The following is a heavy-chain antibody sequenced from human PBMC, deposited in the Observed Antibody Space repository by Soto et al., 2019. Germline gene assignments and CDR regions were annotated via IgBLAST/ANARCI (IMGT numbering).Heavy chain of an antibody. Sequence: PSXTLSLTCAISGDSVSSNYAAWNWIRQSPSRGLEWLGRTYYRSKWHNDYAESVKSRITINSDTSKNQFSLQLNSVTPEDTAVYYCVRWESPPPPHAIDIWGQGTMVNV. CDR1: GDSVSSNYAA. V-gene: IGHV6-1*01. CDR3: VRWESPPPPHAIDI. CDR2: TYYRSKWHN. J-gene: IGHJ3*02. D-gene: IGHD1-26*01.